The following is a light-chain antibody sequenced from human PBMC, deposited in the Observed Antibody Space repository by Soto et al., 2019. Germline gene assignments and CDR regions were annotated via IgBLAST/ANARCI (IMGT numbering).Light chain of an antibody. Sequence: EIVMTQSPATLSVSPGERATLSCRASQSISTELAWYQQKPVQLPRLLIYSASTRATGVPARFTGSGSGSEFTLTISGLQAEDFAVYYCQQGHNWPLTFGQGTRLEI. J-gene: IGKJ2*01. V-gene: IGKV3-15*01. CDR3: QQGHNWPLT. CDR2: SAS. CDR1: QSISTE.